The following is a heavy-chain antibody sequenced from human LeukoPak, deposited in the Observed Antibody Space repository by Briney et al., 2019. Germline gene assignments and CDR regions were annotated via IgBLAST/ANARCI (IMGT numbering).Heavy chain of an antibody. CDR1: GGSISSYY. V-gene: IGHV4-59*01. CDR3: ARFGGPHAFDI. CDR2: INYSGST. Sequence: PSETLSLTCTVSGGSISSYYWSWIRQPPGKGLEWIAYINYSGSTSYNPSLKSRVTISVDTSKNHFSLTLSSVTAADTAVYYCARFGGPHAFDIWGQGTMVTVSS. D-gene: IGHD3-3*01. J-gene: IGHJ3*02.